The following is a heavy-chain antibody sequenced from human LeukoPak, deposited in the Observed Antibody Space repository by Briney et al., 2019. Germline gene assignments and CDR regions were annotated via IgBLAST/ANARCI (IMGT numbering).Heavy chain of an antibody. J-gene: IGHJ4*02. V-gene: IGHV3-66*01. CDR3: ATGRDAYKSGC. CDR2: IYSGGNT. Sequence: GRSLRLFCAVSGFTLSDNHMSWVRQAPGKGLEWVSTIYSGGNTFYAESVKGRFSISRDNSKNTLYFQMNSLRAEDTAVYYCATGRDAYKSGCWGQGTLVTVSS. CDR1: GFTLSDNH. D-gene: IGHD5-24*01.